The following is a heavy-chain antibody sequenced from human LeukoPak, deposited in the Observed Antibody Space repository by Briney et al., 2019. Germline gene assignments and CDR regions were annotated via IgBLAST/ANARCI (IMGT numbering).Heavy chain of an antibody. J-gene: IGHJ4*02. V-gene: IGHV3-21*01. CDR2: INILSNYI. D-gene: IGHD6-13*01. CDR1: GFTFSSYS. Sequence: WGTLRLTCAASGFTFSSYSMNWVRQPPGKGLEWVSSINILSNYIYYADSVKGRFTISRDNAKNSLYLQMNSLRAEDTAVYYCARDSHSSSWYSEFDYWGQGTLVTVSS. CDR3: ARDSHSSSWYSEFDY.